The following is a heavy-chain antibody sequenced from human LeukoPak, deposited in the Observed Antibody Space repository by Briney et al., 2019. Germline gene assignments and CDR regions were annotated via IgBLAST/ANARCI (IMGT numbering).Heavy chain of an antibody. CDR1: GGSFSGYY. D-gene: IGHD2-15*01. Sequence: PSETLSLTCAVYGGSFSGYYWSWIRQPPGKGLEWIGEINHSGSTNYNPSLKSRVTISVDTSKNQFSLKLSSVTAADTAVYYRARGYRAVVAAYNWFDPWGQGTLVTVSS. CDR3: ARGYRAVVAAYNWFDP. J-gene: IGHJ5*02. CDR2: INHSGST. V-gene: IGHV4-34*01.